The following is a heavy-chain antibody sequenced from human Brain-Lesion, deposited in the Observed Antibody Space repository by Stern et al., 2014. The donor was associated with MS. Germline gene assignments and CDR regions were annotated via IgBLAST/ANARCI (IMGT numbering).Heavy chain of an antibody. Sequence: VQLVESGPGLVKPSETLSLTCTVAGGSVSSTSYAWAWIRQPPGKGLEWIGTIYYSGNTYYSPSLKSRLTISLDTFKNQFSLQLRSVTAADTAVYYCAGEEDIRYCSGGSCTGNWFDPWGQGTLVTVSS. CDR1: GGSVSSTSYA. D-gene: IGHD2-15*01. CDR2: IYYSGNT. CDR3: AGEEDIRYCSGGSCTGNWFDP. J-gene: IGHJ5*02. V-gene: IGHV4-39*01.